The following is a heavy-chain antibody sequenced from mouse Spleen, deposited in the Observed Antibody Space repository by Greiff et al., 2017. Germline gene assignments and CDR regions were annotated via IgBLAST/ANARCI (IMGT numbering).Heavy chain of an antibody. J-gene: IGHJ2*01. Sequence: EVKLEESGPGLVKPSQSLSLTCSVTGYSITSGYYWNWIRQFPGNKLEWMGYISYDGSNNYNPSLKNRISITRDTSKNQFFLKLNSVTTEDTATYYCARGRYYDYDVYFDYWGQGTTLTVSS. D-gene: IGHD2-4*01. CDR1: GYSITSGYY. V-gene: IGHV3-6*01. CDR3: ARGRYYDYDVYFDY. CDR2: ISYDGSN.